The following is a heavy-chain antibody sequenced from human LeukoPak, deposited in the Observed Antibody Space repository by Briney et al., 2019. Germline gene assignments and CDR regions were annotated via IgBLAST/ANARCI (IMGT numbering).Heavy chain of an antibody. D-gene: IGHD1-26*01. CDR1: GFTLSSYW. Sequence: TGGSLRLSXAASGFTLSSYWMHWVSQPPGKGLVWVSHINSDGSSIRNADSVKGRFTISRDNAKKTLYLQMNSLRAEDTAVYFCARDVGATGFDYWGPGNLVTVSS. CDR2: INSDGSSI. J-gene: IGHJ4*02. V-gene: IGHV3-74*01. CDR3: ARDVGATGFDY.